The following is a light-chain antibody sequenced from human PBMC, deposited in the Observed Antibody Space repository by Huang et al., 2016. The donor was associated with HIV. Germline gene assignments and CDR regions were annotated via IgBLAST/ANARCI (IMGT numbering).Light chain of an antibody. CDR3: QQSYRIPRT. J-gene: IGKJ2*01. V-gene: IGKV1-39*01. Sequence: DIQMTQSQSSLSAFVGDIVIIHCRAGQRVDKYLNWYQQMPGRAPKRLIYGASSLQGGVSSRFSGSGSGTYFPLTIKSLQPEDAATYFCQQSYRIPRTFGQGTLLEI. CDR2: GAS. CDR1: QRVDKY.